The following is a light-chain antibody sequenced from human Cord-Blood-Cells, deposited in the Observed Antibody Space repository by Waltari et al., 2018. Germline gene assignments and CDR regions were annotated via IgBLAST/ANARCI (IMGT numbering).Light chain of an antibody. CDR2: AAS. CDR1: QSISSY. J-gene: IGKJ2*03. V-gene: IGKV1-39*01. CDR3: QQSYSTPYS. Sequence: DIQMTPSPSSLSASVGDTVTITCRASQSISSYLNWYQEKPGKPPKLLIYAASSLQSGVPSRFSGSGSGTDFTLIISSLQPEDFATYYCQQSYSTPYSFGQGTKLEIK.